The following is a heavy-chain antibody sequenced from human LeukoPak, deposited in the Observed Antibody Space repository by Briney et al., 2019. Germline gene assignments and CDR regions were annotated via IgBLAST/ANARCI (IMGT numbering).Heavy chain of an antibody. V-gene: IGHV4-39*07. Sequence: SETLSLTCTVSGGSISSSSYYWGWIRQPPGKRLEWIGSIYYSGSTYYNPSLKSRVTISVDTSKNQFSLKLSSVTAADTAVYYCARDARYCSGGTCYSNRLGQWGQGTLVTVSS. CDR3: ARDARYCSGGTCYSNRLGQ. CDR2: IYYSGST. J-gene: IGHJ4*02. D-gene: IGHD2-15*01. CDR1: GGSISSSSYY.